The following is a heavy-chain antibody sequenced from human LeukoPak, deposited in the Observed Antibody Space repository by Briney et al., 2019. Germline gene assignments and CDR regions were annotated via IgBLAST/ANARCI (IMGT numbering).Heavy chain of an antibody. CDR1: GYSISSSNW. J-gene: IGHJ5*02. V-gene: IGHV4-28*05. CDR3: ATSSGWYVRKFDP. Sequence: SETLSLTCAVFGYSISSSNWWGWIRQPPGKGLEWIGYIYYSGSIYYNPSLKSRVTMSVDTSKNQFSLKLSSVTAVDTAVYYCATSSGWYVRKFDPWGQGTLVTVSS. CDR2: IYYSGSI. D-gene: IGHD6-19*01.